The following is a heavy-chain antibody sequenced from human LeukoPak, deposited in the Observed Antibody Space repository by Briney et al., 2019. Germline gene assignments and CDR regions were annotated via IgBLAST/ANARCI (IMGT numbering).Heavy chain of an antibody. D-gene: IGHD3-3*01. CDR3: ARSYYDFWSGYYTAYPNWFDP. Sequence: WVRQPPGKGLEWIGSVYYSGSTYYNPSLKSRVTISVDTSKNQFSLKLSSVTAADTAVYYCARSYYDFWSGYYTAYPNWFDPWGQGTLVTVSS. CDR2: VYYSGST. V-gene: IGHV4-39*01. J-gene: IGHJ5*02.